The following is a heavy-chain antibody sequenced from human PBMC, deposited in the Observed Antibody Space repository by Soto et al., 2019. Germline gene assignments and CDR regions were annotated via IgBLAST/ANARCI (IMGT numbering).Heavy chain of an antibody. J-gene: IGHJ6*02. CDR2: ISYDGSNK. D-gene: IGHD3-9*01. V-gene: IGHV3-30*18. Sequence: QVQLVESGGGVVQPGRSLRLSCAASGFTFSSYGMHWVRQAPGKGLEWVAVISYDGSNKYYADSVKGRFTISRDNSKNTXYXXMNSLRAEDTAVYYCAKTYYDILTGWWSVEWGMDVWGQGTTVTVSS. CDR1: GFTFSSYG. CDR3: AKTYYDILTGWWSVEWGMDV.